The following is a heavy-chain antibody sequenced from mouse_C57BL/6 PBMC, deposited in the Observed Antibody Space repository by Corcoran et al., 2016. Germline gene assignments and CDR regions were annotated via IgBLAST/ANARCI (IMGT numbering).Heavy chain of an antibody. CDR1: GYTFTDYY. Sequence: QVQLQQSGPELVKPGASVKISCKASGYTFTDYYINWVKQRPGQGLEWIGWIFPGSGSTYYNEKFKGKATLTVDKSSSTAYMLLSSLTSEDSAVYFCAKYYGSSYSYWYFDVWGTGTTVTVSS. V-gene: IGHV1-75*01. CDR2: IFPGSGST. J-gene: IGHJ1*03. D-gene: IGHD1-1*01. CDR3: AKYYGSSYSYWYFDV.